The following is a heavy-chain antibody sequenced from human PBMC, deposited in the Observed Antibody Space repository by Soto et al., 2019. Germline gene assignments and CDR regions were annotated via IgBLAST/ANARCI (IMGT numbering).Heavy chain of an antibody. D-gene: IGHD6-13*01. V-gene: IGHV3-74*01. J-gene: IGHJ5*02. CDR1: GFTLRSYW. CDR3: ARGVVVYQQLVRGRDRFDP. CDR2: MDSDGRTT. Sequence: EVQLVESGGGLVQPGESLTLSCAVSGFTLRSYWMHWVRQAPGKGLEWVARMDSDGRTTNYADSVKGRFTISRGNAKNKVFLHMNSLRAEDRAVYYCARGVVVYQQLVRGRDRFDPWGQGTLVTVSS.